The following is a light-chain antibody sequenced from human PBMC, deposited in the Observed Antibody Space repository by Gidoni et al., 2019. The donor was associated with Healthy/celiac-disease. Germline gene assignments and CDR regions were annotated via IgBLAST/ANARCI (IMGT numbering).Light chain of an antibody. CDR3: QQSYSTPFT. V-gene: IGKV1-39*01. Sequence: DLQMPQSPSSLSSSVGDRVTITCRASQGISSYLNWYQQKPGKAPKLLIYAASSLQSGVPSRFSGSGSGTDFTLTISSLQPEDFATYYCQQSYSTPFTFXPXTKVDIK. CDR2: AAS. J-gene: IGKJ3*01. CDR1: QGISSY.